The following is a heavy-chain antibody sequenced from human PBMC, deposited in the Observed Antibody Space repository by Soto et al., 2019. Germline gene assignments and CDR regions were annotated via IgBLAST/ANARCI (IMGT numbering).Heavy chain of an antibody. V-gene: IGHV3-23*01. CDR1: GFTFPNYA. J-gene: IGHJ3*01. Sequence: EVQLLESGGGLVQPGGSLRLSCAASGFTFPNYAMSWVRQAPGKGLEWVSTVSGGGDGTYYADSVKGRFSTSRDNSRNTVYLQMNSLRAADTAVYYCAKKGLGALATYCNYGDCHYAFDLWGQGTIVTVSS. CDR3: AKKGLGALATYCNYGDCHYAFDL. D-gene: IGHD2-21*02. CDR2: VSGGGDGT.